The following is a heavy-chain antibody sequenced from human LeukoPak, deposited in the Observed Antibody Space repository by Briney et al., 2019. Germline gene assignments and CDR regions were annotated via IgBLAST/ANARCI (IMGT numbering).Heavy chain of an antibody. CDR1: GGSFSGYY. CDR3: ARRLSGYTFDY. CDR2: INHSGST. D-gene: IGHD3-16*02. V-gene: IGHV4-34*01. Sequence: SETLSLTCAVYGGSFSGYYWSWIRQPPGKGLEWIGEINHSGSTNYNPSLKSRVTISVDTSRNHFSLRLSSVTAADTAVYYCARRLSGYTFDYWGQGTLVTVSS. J-gene: IGHJ4*02.